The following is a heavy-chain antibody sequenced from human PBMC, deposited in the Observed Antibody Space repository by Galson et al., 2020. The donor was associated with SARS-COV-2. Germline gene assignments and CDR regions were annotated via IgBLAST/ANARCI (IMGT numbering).Heavy chain of an antibody. CDR2: ISSSSSTI. D-gene: IGHD6-6*01. J-gene: IGHJ6*03. CDR3: ARDGYSSSPYYYYYYMDV. CDR1: GFTFSSYS. V-gene: IGHV3-48*04. Sequence: GGSLRLSCAASGFTFSSYSMNWVRQAPGKGLEWVSYISSSSSTIYYADSVKGRFTISRDNAKNSLYLQMNSLRAEDTAVYYCARDGYSSSPYYYYYYMDVWGKGTTVTGSS.